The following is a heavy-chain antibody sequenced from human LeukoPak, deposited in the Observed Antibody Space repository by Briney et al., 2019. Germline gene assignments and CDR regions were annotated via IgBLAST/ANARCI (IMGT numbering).Heavy chain of an antibody. CDR1: GFTFSSYW. V-gene: IGHV3-74*01. CDR3: ARAIEHGWSFDY. J-gene: IGHJ4*02. D-gene: IGHD2-15*01. Sequence: PGGSLRLSCAASGFTFSSYWMHWVRQAPGKGLVWVPRINSDGSSTSCADSVKGRFTISRDNAKNTLYLQMNSLRAEDTAVYYCARAIEHGWSFDYWGQGTLVTVSS. CDR2: INSDGSST.